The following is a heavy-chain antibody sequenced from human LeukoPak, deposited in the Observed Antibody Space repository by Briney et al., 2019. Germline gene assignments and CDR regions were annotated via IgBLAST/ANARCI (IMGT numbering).Heavy chain of an antibody. V-gene: IGHV1-18*01. Sequence: ASVKVSCKASGYTFTSYSISWVRQAPGQGLEWMGWISAYNGNTNYAQKLQGRVTMTTDTSTSTAYMELRSLRSDDTAVYYCARSVGKQQLVPRDYYYYYMDVWGKGTTVTVSS. J-gene: IGHJ6*03. D-gene: IGHD6-13*01. CDR2: ISAYNGNT. CDR3: ARSVGKQQLVPRDYYYYYMDV. CDR1: GYTFTSYS.